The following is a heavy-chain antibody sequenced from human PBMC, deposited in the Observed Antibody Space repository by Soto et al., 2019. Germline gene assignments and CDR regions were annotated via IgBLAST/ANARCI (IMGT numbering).Heavy chain of an antibody. CDR1: GGSISSGDYY. V-gene: IGHV4-30-4*01. Sequence: PSETLSLTCTVSGGSISSGDYYWSWIRHPPGKGLEWIGYIYYSGISYYNPSLKSRVSISIDTSKNQFSLKLSSVTAADTAVYYCARSRISIFGILIIGSSFDPWGQGSLVTAPQ. J-gene: IGHJ5*02. CDR2: IYYSGIS. CDR3: ARSRISIFGILIIGSSFDP. D-gene: IGHD3-3*01.